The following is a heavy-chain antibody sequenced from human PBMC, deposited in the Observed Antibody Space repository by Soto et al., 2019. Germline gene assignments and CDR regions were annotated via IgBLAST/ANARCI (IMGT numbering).Heavy chain of an antibody. J-gene: IGHJ4*02. Sequence: SETLSLTCTVSRGSITDNYWSWIRQPPGKGLEWIGYIYHTGSAKYVPALKSRITMSVDMSKNQFSLTLTSVTAADTAVYYCAKVDANYWYLDSWGQGTLVTVS. CDR1: RGSITDNY. V-gene: IGHV4-59*01. CDR3: AKVDANYWYLDS. CDR2: IYHTGSA. D-gene: IGHD4-4*01.